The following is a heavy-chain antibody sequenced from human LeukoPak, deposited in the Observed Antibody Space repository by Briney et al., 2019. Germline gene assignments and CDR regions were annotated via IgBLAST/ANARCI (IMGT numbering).Heavy chain of an antibody. CDR2: ISGSGGST. V-gene: IGHV3-23*01. Sequence: GGSLRLSCAASGFTFSSYAMSWVRQAPGKGLEWVSAISGSGGSTYYADSVKGRFTISRDNSKNTLYLQMNSLRTEDTAVYYCAKGISQATVIYFDYWGQGTLVTVSS. CDR1: GFTFSSYA. J-gene: IGHJ4*02. CDR3: AKGISQATVIYFDY. D-gene: IGHD4-11*01.